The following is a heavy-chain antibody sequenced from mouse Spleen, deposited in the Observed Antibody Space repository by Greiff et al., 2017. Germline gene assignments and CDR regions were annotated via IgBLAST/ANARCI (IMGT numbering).Heavy chain of an antibody. Sequence: QVQLQQSGAELVMPGASVKLSCKASGYTFTSYWMHWVKQRPGQGLEWIGEIDPSDSYTNYNQKFKGKATLTVDKSSNTAYLQLSSLTSEDTAIYYCADYDGSLFDYWGQGTTLTVSS. CDR2: IDPSDSYT. D-gene: IGHD1-1*01. J-gene: IGHJ2*01. CDR1: GYTFTSYW. V-gene: IGHV1-69*01. CDR3: ADYDGSLFDY.